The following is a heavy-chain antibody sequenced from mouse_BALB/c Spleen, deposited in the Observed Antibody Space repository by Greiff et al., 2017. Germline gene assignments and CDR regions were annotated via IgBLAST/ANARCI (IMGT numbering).Heavy chain of an antibody. V-gene: IGHV1-54*01. J-gene: IGHJ2*01. CDR3: VYGSSGY. CDR2: INPGSGGT. Sequence: QVQLQQSGAELVRPGTSVKLSCKASGYAFTNYLIEWVKQRPGQGLEWIGVINPGSGGTNYKEKFKGKATLTVDKSSSTAYMQLSSLTSEDSAVYYCVYGSSGYWGQGTTLTVSA. D-gene: IGHD1-1*01. CDR1: GYAFTNYL.